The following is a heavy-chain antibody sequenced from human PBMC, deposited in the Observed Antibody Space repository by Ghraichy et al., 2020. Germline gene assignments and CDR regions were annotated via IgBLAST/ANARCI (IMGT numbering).Heavy chain of an antibody. CDR1: GFTVSSNH. J-gene: IGHJ6*02. Sequence: GESLNISCAASGFTVSSNHMNWVRQAPGQGLEWVSSIYTDGSTSYADSVKGRFTISRDNSQNTLYFQMDSLRAEDTAVYYCGRESPGYHGLDVWGQGTTVTVSS. CDR2: IYTDGST. D-gene: IGHD2-2*03. CDR3: GRESPGYHGLDV. V-gene: IGHV3-53*01.